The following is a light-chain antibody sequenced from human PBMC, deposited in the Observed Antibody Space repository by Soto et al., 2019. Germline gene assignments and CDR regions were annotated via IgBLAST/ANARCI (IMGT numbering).Light chain of an antibody. V-gene: IGKV3D-15*01. J-gene: IGKJ5*01. CDR2: GAS. CDR1: QSVSSSY. Sequence: EIVMTQSPVTRSVSPWGRSILSFSASQSVSSSYLAWYQQKPGQAPRLLIYGASTRATGIPDRFSGDGSVTEFTLTISSLQSEDFAVYYCQQYNNWITFGQGTRLEIK. CDR3: QQYNNWIT.